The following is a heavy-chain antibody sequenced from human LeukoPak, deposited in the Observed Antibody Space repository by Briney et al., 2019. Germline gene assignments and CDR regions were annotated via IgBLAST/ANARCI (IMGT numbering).Heavy chain of an antibody. Sequence: GGSLRLSCAASGFRSSDYYMSWLRQAPGKGLAWVSSISRGGNSKYSADSVKGRFTISRDNAKNSLDLQMDSLRPEDTAVYYCARDQFVDSWGQGTLVTVSS. V-gene: IGHV3-11*01. D-gene: IGHD3-10*01. CDR3: ARDQFVDS. CDR1: GFRSSDYY. CDR2: ISRGGNSK. J-gene: IGHJ4*02.